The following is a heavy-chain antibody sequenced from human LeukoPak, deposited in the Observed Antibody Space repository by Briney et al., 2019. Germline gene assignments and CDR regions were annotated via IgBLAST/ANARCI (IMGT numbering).Heavy chain of an antibody. J-gene: IGHJ6*03. D-gene: IGHD3-10*01. CDR2: IIPIFGTA. V-gene: IGHV1-69*13. CDR1: GGTFSSYA. CDR3: TTDHQVGGSGSYRNYYYMDV. Sequence: ASVKVSCKASGGTFSSYAISWVRQAPGQGLEWMGGIIPIFGTANYAQKFQGRVTITADESTSTAYMELSSLRSEDTAVYYCTTDHQVGGSGSYRNYYYMDVWGKGTTVTVSS.